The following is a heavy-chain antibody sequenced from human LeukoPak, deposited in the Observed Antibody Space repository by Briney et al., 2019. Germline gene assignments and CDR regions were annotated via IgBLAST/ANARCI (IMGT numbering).Heavy chain of an antibody. CDR2: IKSKTDGGTT. CDR3: TTLLYYDILTGYPTAY. D-gene: IGHD3-9*01. CDR1: GFTLTNAW. J-gene: IGHJ4*02. V-gene: IGHV3-15*01. Sequence: PGGSLRLSCAASGFTLTNAWMSWVRQAPGKGLEWVGRIKSKTDGGTTDYAAPVKGRFTISRDDSKNTLYLQMNSLKTEDTAVYYCTTLLYYDILTGYPTAYWGQGTLVTVSS.